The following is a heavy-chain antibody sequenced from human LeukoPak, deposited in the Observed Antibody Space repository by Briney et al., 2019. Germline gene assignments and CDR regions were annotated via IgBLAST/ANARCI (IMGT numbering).Heavy chain of an antibody. V-gene: IGHV3-30*03. CDR3: ARDGGFFDWYFDY. CDR2: ISHDGSNK. CDR1: GFTFSSYG. J-gene: IGHJ4*02. Sequence: GRSLRLSCAASGFTFSSYGMHWVRQAPGKGLEWVAVISHDGSNKYYADSVKGRFTISRDNSKNTLYLQMNSLRAEETALYYCARDGGFFDWYFDYWGQGTLVTVSS. D-gene: IGHD3-9*01.